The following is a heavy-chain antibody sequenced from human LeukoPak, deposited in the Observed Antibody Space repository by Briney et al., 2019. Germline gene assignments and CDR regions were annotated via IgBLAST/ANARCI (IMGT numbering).Heavy chain of an antibody. CDR1: GFTFRSYA. J-gene: IGHJ4*02. V-gene: IGHV3-23*01. CDR3: ARSYSSSSRCYFDY. D-gene: IGHD6-6*01. Sequence: GGSLRLSCAASGFTFRSYAMSWVRQAPGKGLEWISAITGSGGSTYYADSVKGRFTISRDNSKNTLYLQMNSLRAEDTAVYYCARSYSSSSRCYFDYWGQGTLATVSS. CDR2: ITGSGGST.